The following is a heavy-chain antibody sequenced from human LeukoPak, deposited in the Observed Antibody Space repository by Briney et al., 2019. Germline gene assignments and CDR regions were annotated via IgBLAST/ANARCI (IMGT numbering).Heavy chain of an antibody. Sequence: SETLSITCTVSGGSISPYYWSWIRQPPGKGLEWIGYIYYTGSTYYNPSLKSRVTISVDTSKNQFSLKLSSVTAADTAVYYCARAYYYGSGTFDIWGQVTMVTVSS. CDR2: IYYTGST. V-gene: IGHV4-59*01. CDR1: GGSISPYY. D-gene: IGHD3-10*01. CDR3: ARAYYYGSGTFDI. J-gene: IGHJ3*02.